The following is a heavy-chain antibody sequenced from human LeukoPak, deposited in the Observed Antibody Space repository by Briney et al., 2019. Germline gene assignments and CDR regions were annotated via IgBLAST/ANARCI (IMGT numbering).Heavy chain of an antibody. CDR3: ATSPIFSND. CDR2: ISTDGSST. J-gene: IGHJ4*02. D-gene: IGHD3-3*01. Sequence: GGSLRLACAASGFTFSDYWMHWVRQAPGKGLVWVSHISTDGSSTTYADSVRGRFIISRDNARNTLYLQMNSLRVGDTAVYYCATSPIFSNDWGQGTLVTVSS. V-gene: IGHV3-74*01. CDR1: GFTFSDYW.